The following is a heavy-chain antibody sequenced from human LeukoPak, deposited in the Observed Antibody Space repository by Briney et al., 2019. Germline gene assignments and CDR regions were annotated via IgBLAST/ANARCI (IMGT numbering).Heavy chain of an antibody. CDR3: ARGSGGVVVTDFDY. CDR2: INWNGGST. J-gene: IGHJ4*02. CDR1: GFTFDDHG. V-gene: IGHV3-20*04. D-gene: IGHD2-15*01. Sequence: PGGSLRLSCAVPGFTFDDHGMSWVRQAPGKGLEWVSGINWNGGSTGYADSVKGRFTISRDNAKNSLYLQMNSLRAEDTALYYCARGSGGVVVTDFDYWGQGTLVTVSS.